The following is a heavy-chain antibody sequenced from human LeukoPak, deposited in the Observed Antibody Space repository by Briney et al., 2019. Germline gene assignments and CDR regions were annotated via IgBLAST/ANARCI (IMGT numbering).Heavy chain of an antibody. J-gene: IGHJ4*02. D-gene: IGHD6-19*01. V-gene: IGHV3-11*01. CDR1: GFSVSDYY. CDR2: IGSSSSGTPI. CDR3: ARENQFSTGWTPPGY. Sequence: GGSLRLSCAASGFSVSDYYMTWIRQAPGKGLEWVSYIGSSSSGTPIYYPGSVRGRFTISRDTAKNSLYLQMNSLTAEDTAIYYCARENQFSTGWTPPGYWGQGTLVTVSS.